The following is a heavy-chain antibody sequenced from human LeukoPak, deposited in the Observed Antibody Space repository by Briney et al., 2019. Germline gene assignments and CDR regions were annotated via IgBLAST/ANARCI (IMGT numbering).Heavy chain of an antibody. J-gene: IGHJ4*02. V-gene: IGHV3-30-3*01. CDR1: GFTFNTYA. CDR3: ARDNNWGSTHY. Sequence: GGSLRLSCAASGFTFNTYAMHWVRQAPGKGLEWVAVIAYDGSSKFYADSVRGRFTISRDNSKSTLYLQMSSLRDEDTAVYYCARDNNWGSTHYWGQGTLVTVSS. D-gene: IGHD7-27*01. CDR2: IAYDGSSK.